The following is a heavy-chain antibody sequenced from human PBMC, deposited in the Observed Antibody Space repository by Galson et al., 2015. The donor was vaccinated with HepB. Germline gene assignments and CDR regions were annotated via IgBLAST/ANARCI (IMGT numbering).Heavy chain of an antibody. Sequence: SLRLSCAASGFTFSSYGMHWVRQAPGKGLEWVAVIWYDGSNKYYADSVKGRFTISRDNSKNTLYLQMNSLRAEDTAVYYCARGESGYFDWWYFDLWGRGTLVTVSS. CDR2: IWYDGSNK. CDR3: ARGESGYFDWWYFDL. V-gene: IGHV3-33*08. CDR1: GFTFSSYG. D-gene: IGHD3-9*01. J-gene: IGHJ2*01.